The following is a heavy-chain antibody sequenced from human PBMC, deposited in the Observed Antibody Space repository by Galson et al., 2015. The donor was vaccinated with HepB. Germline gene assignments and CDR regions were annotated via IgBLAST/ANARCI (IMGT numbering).Heavy chain of an antibody. V-gene: IGHV1-69*06. CDR3: ARGYDSGSYYYHY. CDR1: GGTFSNYA. D-gene: IGHD3-10*01. CDR2: IIPLFGTA. Sequence: SVKVSCKASGGTFSNYAIDWVRQAPGQGLEWIGGIIPLFGTAKYAQIFQGRATITADTSTSTAYMELSSLRPEDTAVYYCARGYDSGSYYYHYWGQGSLVTVSS. J-gene: IGHJ4*02.